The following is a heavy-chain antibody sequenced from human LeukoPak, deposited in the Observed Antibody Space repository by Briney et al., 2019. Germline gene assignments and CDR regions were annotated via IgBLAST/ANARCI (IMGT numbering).Heavy chain of an antibody. D-gene: IGHD2-15*01. CDR1: GGSFSGYY. CDR3: ARGRYCSGGSCYSDY. CDR2: INHSGST. V-gene: IGHV4-34*01. J-gene: IGHJ4*02. Sequence: SETLSLTCAVYGGSFSGYYWSWIRQPPGKGLEWIGEINHSGSTNYNPSLKSRVTISADTSKNQFSLKLSSVTAADTAVYYCARGRYCSGGSCYSDYWGQGTLVTVSS.